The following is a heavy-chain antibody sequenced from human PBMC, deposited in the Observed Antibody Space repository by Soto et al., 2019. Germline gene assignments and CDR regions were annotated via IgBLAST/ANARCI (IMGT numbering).Heavy chain of an antibody. V-gene: IGHV4-39*01. CDR3: ASVRPDFWSGYYRWAYYYYMDV. CDR2: IYYSGST. Sequence: QLQLQESGPGLVKPSETLSLTCTVSGGSISSSSYYWGWIRQPPGKGLEWIGSIYYSGSTYYNPSLKSRVTISVDTSKNQFSLKVSSVTAADTAVYYCASVRPDFWSGYYRWAYYYYMDVWGKGTTVTVSS. D-gene: IGHD3-3*01. CDR1: GGSISSSSYY. J-gene: IGHJ6*03.